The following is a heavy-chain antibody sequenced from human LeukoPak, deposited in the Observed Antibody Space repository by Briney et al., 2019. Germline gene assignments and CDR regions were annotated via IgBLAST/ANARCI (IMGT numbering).Heavy chain of an antibody. CDR2: IRYDGSNK. CDR1: GFTFSSYG. V-gene: IGHV3-30*02. Sequence: GSLRLSCAASGFTFSSYGMHWVRQAPGKGLEWVAFIRYDGSNKYYADSVKGRFTISRDNSKNTLYLQMNSLRAEDTAVYYCAKDWRYCSGSSCYSYAFDIWGQGTMVTVSS. J-gene: IGHJ3*02. D-gene: IGHD2-15*01. CDR3: AKDWRYCSGSSCYSYAFDI.